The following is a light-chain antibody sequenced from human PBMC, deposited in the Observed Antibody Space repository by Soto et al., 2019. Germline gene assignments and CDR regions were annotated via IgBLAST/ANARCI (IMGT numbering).Light chain of an antibody. CDR1: QSVGSNY. J-gene: IGKJ1*01. CDR3: QQYCSSIQT. Sequence: EIVLTQFPGTLSLSPGERATLSCRASQSVGSNYLAWYQQRPGQPPNLLIFGASHRAPDIPDRFSGSGSGTDFTLTISRLEPEDFAVYYCQQYCSSIQTLGQGTKVDTK. CDR2: GAS. V-gene: IGKV3-20*01.